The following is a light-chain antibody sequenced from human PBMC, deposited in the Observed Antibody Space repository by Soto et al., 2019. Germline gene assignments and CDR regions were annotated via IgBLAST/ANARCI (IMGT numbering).Light chain of an antibody. J-gene: IGLJ1*01. CDR3: SSYTSSSTGV. V-gene: IGLV2-14*01. Sequence: QSALTQPASVSGSPGQSITISCTGTSSDVGGYNYVSWYQQHPGKAPKLMICEVSNRPSGVSNRFSGSKSGNTASLAISGLQAEDEADYYCSSYTSSSTGVFGTGTKLTV. CDR2: EVS. CDR1: SSDVGGYNY.